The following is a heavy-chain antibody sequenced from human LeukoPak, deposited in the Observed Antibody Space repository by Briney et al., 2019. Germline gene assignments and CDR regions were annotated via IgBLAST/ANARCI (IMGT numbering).Heavy chain of an antibody. Sequence: GGSLRLSCAASGFTFSSYWMSWVRQAPGKGLEWVANIKEDGSVKNYVDSVKGRFTISRDNAKNSLYLQMNSLRAEDTAVYYCARGGGYCTNGVCPFFDYWGQGTLVTVSS. D-gene: IGHD2-8*01. CDR2: IKEDGSVK. V-gene: IGHV3-7*02. CDR3: ARGGGYCTNGVCPFFDY. J-gene: IGHJ4*02. CDR1: GFTFSSYW.